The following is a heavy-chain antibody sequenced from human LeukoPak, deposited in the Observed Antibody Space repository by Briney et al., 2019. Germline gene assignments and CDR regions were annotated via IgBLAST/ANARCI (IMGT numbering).Heavy chain of an antibody. CDR2: IYSGGST. Sequence: PGGSLRLSCAASGFTVSSNYMSWVRQAPGKGLEWVSVIYSGGSTYYADSVKGRFTISRDNSKNTLYLQMNSLRAEDTAVYYCAREAYSGSYSPFDIWDQGTMVTVSS. CDR1: GFTVSSNY. V-gene: IGHV3-53*01. J-gene: IGHJ3*02. CDR3: AREAYSGSYSPFDI. D-gene: IGHD1-26*01.